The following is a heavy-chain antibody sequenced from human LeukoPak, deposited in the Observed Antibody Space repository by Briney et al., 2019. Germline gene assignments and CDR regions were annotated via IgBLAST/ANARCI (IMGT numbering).Heavy chain of an antibody. Sequence: PGGSLRLSCAASGFTFSSYWMHWVRQAPGKGLVWVSRINSDASITNYADSVKGRFTISRDNAKNTLYLQMNSLRAEDTAVYYCARYCSGGSCYSAYTFDIWGQGTMVTVSS. CDR3: ARYCSGGSCYSAYTFDI. J-gene: IGHJ3*02. D-gene: IGHD2-15*01. CDR1: GFTFSSYW. V-gene: IGHV3-74*01. CDR2: INSDASIT.